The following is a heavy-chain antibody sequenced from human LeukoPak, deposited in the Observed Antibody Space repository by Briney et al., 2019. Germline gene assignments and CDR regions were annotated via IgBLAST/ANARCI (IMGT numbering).Heavy chain of an antibody. J-gene: IGHJ3*02. V-gene: IGHV3-7*01. CDR1: GFTFSDYY. CDR3: ARRFCSTTSCSTGYDAFDM. D-gene: IGHD2-2*01. Sequence: PGGSLRLSCAASGFTFSDYYMSWIRQAPGKGLEWVANIKQDGSEKSYVDSVKGRFTISRDNTKNSLYLQMSGLTAEDTAVYYCARRFCSTTSCSTGYDAFDMWGQGTKVTVSS. CDR2: IKQDGSEK.